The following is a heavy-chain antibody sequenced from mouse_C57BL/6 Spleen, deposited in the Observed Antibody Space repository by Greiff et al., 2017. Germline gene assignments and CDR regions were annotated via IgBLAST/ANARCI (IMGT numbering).Heavy chain of an antibody. J-gene: IGHJ2*01. Sequence: VKLQEPGAELAKPGASVKLSCKASGYTFTSYWMHWVKQRPGQGLEWIGYINPSSGYTKYNQKFKDKATLTVDKSSSTAYMQLSSLTYEDSAVYYCARSGLVSEVSFDYWGQGTTLTVSS. V-gene: IGHV1-7*01. CDR1: GYTFTSYW. CDR2: INPSSGYT. CDR3: ARSGLVSEVSFDY. D-gene: IGHD2-10*02.